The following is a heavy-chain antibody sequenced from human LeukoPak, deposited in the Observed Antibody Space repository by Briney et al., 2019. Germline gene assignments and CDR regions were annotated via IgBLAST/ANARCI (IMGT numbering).Heavy chain of an antibody. V-gene: IGHV5-51*01. J-gene: IGHJ6*02. D-gene: IGHD1-7*01. Sequence: HGESLQISCKGSGYRFTDYCIGYVRQMPGKGLEWMGIIYPGDSDTRYSPSFQGQVTISADKYINTAHLQWSSLKASDTAMYYCARGAAGTTPDYYYFGLDVWGQGTTVRVSS. CDR2: IYPGDSDT. CDR3: ARGAAGTTPDYYYFGLDV. CDR1: GYRFTDYC.